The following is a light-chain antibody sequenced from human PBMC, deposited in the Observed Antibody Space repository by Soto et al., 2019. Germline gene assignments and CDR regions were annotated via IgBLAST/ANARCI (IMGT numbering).Light chain of an antibody. CDR1: SSDVGSYNL. CDR3: ATWDDSLNGFV. Sequence: QSALTQPASVSGSPGQSITISCTGTSSDVGSYNLVSWYQQHPGKAPKLMIYEGSKRPSGVPDRFSGSKSGTSASLAISGLQSEDEADYYCATWDDSLNGFVFGTGTKLTVL. CDR2: EGS. V-gene: IGLV2-14*02. J-gene: IGLJ1*01.